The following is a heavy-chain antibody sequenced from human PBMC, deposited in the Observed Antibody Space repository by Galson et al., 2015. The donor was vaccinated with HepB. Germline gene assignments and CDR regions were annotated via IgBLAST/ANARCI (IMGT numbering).Heavy chain of an antibody. J-gene: IGHJ4*02. CDR2: IKQDGSEK. V-gene: IGHV3-7*03. CDR3: ARDWGAYSYGPFDY. Sequence: SLRLSCAASGFTFSSYSMSWVRQAPGKGLEWVANIKQDGSEKYYVDSVKGRFTISRDNAKNSLYLQMNSLRAEDTAVYYCARDWGAYSYGPFDYWGQGTLVTVSS. CDR1: GFTFSSYS. D-gene: IGHD5-18*01.